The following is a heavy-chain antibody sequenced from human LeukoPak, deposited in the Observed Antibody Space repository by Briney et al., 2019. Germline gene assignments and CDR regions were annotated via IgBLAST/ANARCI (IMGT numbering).Heavy chain of an antibody. CDR3: ARAXQXXAAGTGKGFDP. J-gene: IGHJ5*02. D-gene: IGHD6-13*01. CDR2: IYYSGST. CDR1: GGSISSGGYY. V-gene: IGHV4-31*03. Sequence: SETLSLTFTVSGGSISSGGYYWSWIRQHPGKGLEWIGYIYYSGSTHYNPSVKSRVTISVDTYKNQLSLKLSSVTAADTALYYCARAXQXXAAGTGKGFDPWGQGTLVTVSS.